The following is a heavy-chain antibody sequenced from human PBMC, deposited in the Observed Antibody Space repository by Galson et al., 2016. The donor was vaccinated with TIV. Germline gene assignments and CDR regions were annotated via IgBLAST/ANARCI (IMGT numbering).Heavy chain of an antibody. CDR3: GKRRNYGGDASES. Sequence: SLRLSCAASGFTFSDYGMHWVRQAPGNGLEWVSGISGSGGITYIAESVKGRVAISRDNSRDTLYLKLNSLRAEDTAVYYCGKRRNYGGDASESWGQGTMVTVSS. D-gene: IGHD4-17*01. J-gene: IGHJ3*01. CDR1: GFTFSDYG. CDR2: ISGSGGIT. V-gene: IGHV3-23*01.